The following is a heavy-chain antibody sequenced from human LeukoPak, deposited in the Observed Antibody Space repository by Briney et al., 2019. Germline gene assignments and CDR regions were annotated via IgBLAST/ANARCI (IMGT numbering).Heavy chain of an antibody. CDR2: IKPDGSEK. V-gene: IGHV3-7*01. D-gene: IGHD1-26*01. CDR1: GFAITTYW. CDR3: ARVGWELLF. Sequence: GGSLRLSCAASGFAITTYWMTWVRQAPGKGLEWVATIKPDGSEKYYVDSVKGRFTISRDNAENSLYLQMNSLRVDDTAVYYCARVGWELLFWGQGTLVTVSS. J-gene: IGHJ4*02.